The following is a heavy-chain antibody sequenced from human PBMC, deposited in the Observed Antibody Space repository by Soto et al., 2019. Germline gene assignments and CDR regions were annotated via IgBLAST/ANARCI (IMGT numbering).Heavy chain of an antibody. CDR2: ISFSGST. V-gene: IGHV4-31*03. CDR3: ARNYCGGDCYSPFVYWYFDL. CDR1: GGSITSGGYY. D-gene: IGHD2-21*02. Sequence: SETLSLTCTVSGGSITSGGYYWSLIRQHPGKGLQWIGYISFSGSTFYNPSLKSRVTISAISVDTSKNQFSLKLSSVTAADTAVYYCARNYCGGDCYSPFVYWYFDLWGRGTLVTVSS. J-gene: IGHJ2*01.